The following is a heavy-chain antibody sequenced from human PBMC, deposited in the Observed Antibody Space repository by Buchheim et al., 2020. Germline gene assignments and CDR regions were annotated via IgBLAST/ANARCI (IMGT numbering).Heavy chain of an antibody. CDR3: ARASFWSGYYLENYGMDV. Sequence: QVQLVQSGAEVKKPGASVKVSCKASGYTFTGYYMHWVRQAPGQGLEWMGRINPNSGGTNYAQKFQGRGTMTRDTSISTADMELSRLRSDDTAVYYCARASFWSGYYLENYGMDVWGQGTT. V-gene: IGHV1-2*06. CDR1: GYTFTGYY. CDR2: INPNSGGT. D-gene: IGHD3-3*01. J-gene: IGHJ6*02.